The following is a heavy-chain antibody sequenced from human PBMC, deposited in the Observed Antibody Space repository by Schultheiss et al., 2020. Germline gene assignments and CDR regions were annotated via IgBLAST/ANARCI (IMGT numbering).Heavy chain of an antibody. CDR2: IIPILGIA. Sequence: SVKVSCKASGYTFTSYGISWVRQAPGQGLEWMGRIIPILGIANYAQKFQGRVTITADKSTSTAYMELSSLRSEDTAVYYCAYYDFWSGYYTLDYWGQGTLVTVSS. D-gene: IGHD3-3*01. CDR1: GYTFTSYG. V-gene: IGHV1-69*04. CDR3: AYYDFWSGYYTLDY. J-gene: IGHJ4*02.